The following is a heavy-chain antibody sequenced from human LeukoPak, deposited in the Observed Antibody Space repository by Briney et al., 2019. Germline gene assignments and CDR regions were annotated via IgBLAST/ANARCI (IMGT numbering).Heavy chain of an antibody. Sequence: GGSLRLSCAASGFTFSNSWMLWVRQAPGRGQEWVGRIKRDIDGGTTDYAAPVKGRFTITRDDSENTLYLQMNSLKTEDTAVYYCTTDLPRSTSCSHDYWGQGTQVTVSS. D-gene: IGHD2/OR15-2a*01. CDR3: TTDLPRSTSCSHDY. V-gene: IGHV3-15*01. CDR1: GFTFSNSW. J-gene: IGHJ4*02. CDR2: IKRDIDGGTT.